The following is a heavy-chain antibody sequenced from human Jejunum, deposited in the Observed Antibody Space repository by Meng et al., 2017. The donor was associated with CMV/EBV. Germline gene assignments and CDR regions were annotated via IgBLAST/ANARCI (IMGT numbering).Heavy chain of an antibody. Sequence: VHQVQSGPGGRKPGASEKVSCKTSGYTCKDYYIHWVRQAPGQGLEWMGRINPSTAHPTYAQDFTGRFVFSLDISVNTAYLQINSLKAEDTAIYYCVRDVPDGDISLFDSWGQGTLVTVSS. CDR3: VRDVPDGDISLFDS. J-gene: IGHJ4*02. V-gene: IGHV7-4-1*02. D-gene: IGHD2-21*02. CDR2: INPSTAHP. CDR1: GYTCKDYY.